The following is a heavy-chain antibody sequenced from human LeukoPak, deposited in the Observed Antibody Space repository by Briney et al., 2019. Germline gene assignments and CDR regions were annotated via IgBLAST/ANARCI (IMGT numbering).Heavy chain of an antibody. CDR2: INPNSGGT. Sequence: ASVKVSCKASGYTFTGYYMHWVRQAPGQGREWMGWINPNSGGTNYAQKFQGRVTMTRDTSISTAYMELSRLRSDDTAVYYCAREMVRGVIITENWFDPWGQGTLVTVSS. J-gene: IGHJ5*02. CDR3: AREMVRGVIITENWFDP. D-gene: IGHD3-10*01. V-gene: IGHV1-2*02. CDR1: GYTFTGYY.